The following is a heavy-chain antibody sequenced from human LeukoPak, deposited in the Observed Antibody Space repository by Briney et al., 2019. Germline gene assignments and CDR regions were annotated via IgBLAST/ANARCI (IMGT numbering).Heavy chain of an antibody. CDR2: INHSGST. CDR3: ALEGDSGGPKPFDY. V-gene: IGHV4-34*01. J-gene: IGHJ4*02. D-gene: IGHD2-15*01. Sequence: SSETLSLTCAVYGGSFSGYYWSWIRQPPGKGLEWIGEINHSGSTNYNPSLKSRVTISVDTSKNQFSLKLSSVTAADTAVYYCALEGDSGGPKPFDYWGQGTLVTVSS. CDR1: GGSFSGYY.